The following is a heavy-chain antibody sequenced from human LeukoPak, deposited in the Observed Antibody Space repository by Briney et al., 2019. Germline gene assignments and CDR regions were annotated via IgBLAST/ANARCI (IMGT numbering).Heavy chain of an antibody. Sequence: SETLSLTCAVYGGSFSGYYWSWIRQPPGKGLEWIGEINHSGSTNYNPSLKSRVTISVDTSKNQFSLKLSSVTAPDTAVYYCARGRSIAAAGTPYFDYWGQGTLVTVSS. J-gene: IGHJ4*02. V-gene: IGHV4-34*01. D-gene: IGHD6-13*01. CDR3: ARGRSIAAAGTPYFDY. CDR2: INHSGST. CDR1: GGSFSGYY.